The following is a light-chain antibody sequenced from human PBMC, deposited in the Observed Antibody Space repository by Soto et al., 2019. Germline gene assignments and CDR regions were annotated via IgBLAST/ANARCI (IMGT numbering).Light chain of an antibody. CDR2: GAS. CDR3: QPYDSSPRT. V-gene: IGKV3-20*01. Sequence: EIVLTQSPGTLSLSPGERATLSCRASQSVSSSYLAWYQQKPGQAPRLLMYGASSMATGIPDRFSGSGSGTDFTLTISRLEPEDVAVYYRQPYDSSPRTFGQGAKVAIK. J-gene: IGKJ1*01. CDR1: QSVSSSY.